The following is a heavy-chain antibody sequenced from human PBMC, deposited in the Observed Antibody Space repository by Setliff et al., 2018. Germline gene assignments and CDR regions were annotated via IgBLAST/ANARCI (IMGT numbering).Heavy chain of an antibody. CDR1: GVAFSSYA. V-gene: IGHV1-69*11. Sequence: RASVKVSCKASGVAFSSYALTWVRQAPGQGLEWMGRIIPVIDTTDYAENFQGRVTITADESTKTAYMDLRSLRSEDTAIYYCARGRDGYNANAYEIWGQGTMVTVSS. CDR3: ARGRDGYNANAYEI. CDR2: IIPVIDTT. D-gene: IGHD5-12*01. J-gene: IGHJ3*02.